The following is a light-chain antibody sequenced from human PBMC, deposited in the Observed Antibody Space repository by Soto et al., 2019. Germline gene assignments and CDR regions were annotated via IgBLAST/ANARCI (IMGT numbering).Light chain of an antibody. Sequence: QPVLTQSPSASASLGXXXXLTCTLSSGHSSYAIAWHQQQPEKGPRYLMKLNSDGSHSKGDGIPDRFSGSSSGAERYLTISSLQSEDEADYYCQTWGTGVVFGGGTKLTVL. CDR3: QTWGTGVV. J-gene: IGLJ2*01. CDR1: SGHSSYA. CDR2: LNSDGSH. V-gene: IGLV4-69*01.